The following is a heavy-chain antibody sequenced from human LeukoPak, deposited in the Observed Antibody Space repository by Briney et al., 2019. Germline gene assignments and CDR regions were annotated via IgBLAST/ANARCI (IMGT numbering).Heavy chain of an antibody. Sequence: PSETLSLTCTVSGDSISSGIYFWTWIRQPAGKGLEWIGRIYTSGSTNYNPSLKSRVTISFDTSKNQFSLRLSSVTAADTAVYYCARDGLYDSSNNSPWFYFDYWGQGTLVTVSS. CDR1: GDSISSGIYF. V-gene: IGHV4-61*02. D-gene: IGHD3-22*01. CDR3: ARDGLYDSSNNSPWFYFDY. J-gene: IGHJ4*02. CDR2: IYTSGST.